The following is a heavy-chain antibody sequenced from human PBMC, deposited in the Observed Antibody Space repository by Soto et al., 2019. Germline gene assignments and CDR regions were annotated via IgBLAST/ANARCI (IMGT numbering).Heavy chain of an antibody. D-gene: IGHD2-15*01. V-gene: IGHV2-5*01. CDR1: GFSLSTSGVG. Sequence: QIPLKESGPTLVKPTQTLTLTCTFAGFSLSTSGVGVGWIRQPPGKALEWLALIYWNDDKRYSPSLKRRLTTTKDTSKNLVVLTMTNMDPVDTATYYCAHSGLVGWQHGWGGVDYWGQGTLVTVSS. J-gene: IGHJ4*02. CDR3: AHSGLVGWQHGWGGVDY. CDR2: IYWNDDK.